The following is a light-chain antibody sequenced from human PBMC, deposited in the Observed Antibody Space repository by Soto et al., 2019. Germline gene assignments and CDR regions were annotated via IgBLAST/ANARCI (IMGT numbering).Light chain of an antibody. V-gene: IGKV3-11*01. J-gene: IGKJ2*01. CDR3: QQRSNWPRT. Sequence: EIVLTQSAATLALSPGERATLSCRASQSVSNNLGWYQQKPGQAPRLLIYDASNRATDIPARFSGSGSGTDFTLNINSLEPEDFAVYYCQQRSNWPRTFGQGTKVDIK. CDR2: DAS. CDR1: QSVSNN.